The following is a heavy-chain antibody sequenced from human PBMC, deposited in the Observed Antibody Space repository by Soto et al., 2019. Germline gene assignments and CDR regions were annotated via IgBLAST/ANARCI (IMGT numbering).Heavy chain of an antibody. J-gene: IGHJ2*01. CDR2: ISGGGDAA. CDR3: ARKILGSTTRPNYWYFDL. D-gene: IGHD7-27*01. CDR1: GFTFINYA. Sequence: EVQVLESGGGLVQPGGSLRLSCAGSGFTFINYAMNWVRQAPGKGLEWVSSISGGGDAAFFPDSVRGRFTISRDNSKNTRTLQMNSLGVDDTAVYYCARKILGSTTRPNYWYFDLWGRGTLVTVSS. V-gene: IGHV3-23*01.